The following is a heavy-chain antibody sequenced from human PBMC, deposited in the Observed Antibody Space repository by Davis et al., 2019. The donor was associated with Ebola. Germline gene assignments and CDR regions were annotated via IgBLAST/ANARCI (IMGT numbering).Heavy chain of an antibody. CDR1: GGSFSGYY. CDR2: INHSGST. V-gene: IGHV4-34*01. CDR3: TRIKYYYDSSGSYYFDY. D-gene: IGHD3-22*01. Sequence: SETLSLTCAVYGGSFSGYYWSWIRQPPGKGLEWIGEINHSGSTNYNPSLNSRVTMSVDQSKNQFSLQLTSVTAADTAVYYCTRIKYYYDSSGSYYFDYWGQGSPVTVSS. J-gene: IGHJ4*02.